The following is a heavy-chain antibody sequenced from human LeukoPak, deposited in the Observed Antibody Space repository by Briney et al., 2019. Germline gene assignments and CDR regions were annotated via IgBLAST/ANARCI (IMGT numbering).Heavy chain of an antibody. J-gene: IGHJ5*02. D-gene: IGHD6-13*01. V-gene: IGHV4-4*02. CDR1: GGSISSSNW. CDR2: IYHSGST. Sequence: PSGTLSLTCAVSGGSISSSNWWSWVRQPPGKGLEWIGEIYHSGSTSYNPSLKSRVTISVDTSKSQFSLKLSSVTAADTAMYYCARAPGSSWYSHWFDPWGQGTLVTVSS. CDR3: ARAPGSSWYSHWFDP.